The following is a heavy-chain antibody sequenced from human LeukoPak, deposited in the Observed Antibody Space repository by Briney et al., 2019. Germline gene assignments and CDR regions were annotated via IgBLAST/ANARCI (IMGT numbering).Heavy chain of an antibody. CDR3: ARGAPDTAMDNYYYYYGMDV. V-gene: IGHV1-46*01. CDR2: INPSGGST. J-gene: IGHJ6*02. Sequence: ASVKVSCKASGYTFTSYYMHWVRQAPGQGLEWMGIINPSGGSTSYAQKFQGRVTMTRDTSTSTVYMELRSLRSDDTAVYYCARGAPDTAMDNYYYYYGMDVWGQGTTVTVSS. D-gene: IGHD5-18*01. CDR1: GYTFTSYY.